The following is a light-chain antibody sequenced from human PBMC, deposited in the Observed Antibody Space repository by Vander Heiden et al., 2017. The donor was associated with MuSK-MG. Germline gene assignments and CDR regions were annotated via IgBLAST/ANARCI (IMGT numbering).Light chain of an antibody. CDR3: QQDDNLPLT. V-gene: IGKV1-33*01. J-gene: IGKJ4*01. CDR2: DAS. CDR1: QDISNY. Sequence: DIQMTQSPSSLSASVGDRVTITCQASQDISNYLNWYQQKPGKAPKLLIYDASNLETGVPSRFSGSGSGTDFTFTISILQPEDIATYYCQQDDNLPLTFGGGTKVXIK.